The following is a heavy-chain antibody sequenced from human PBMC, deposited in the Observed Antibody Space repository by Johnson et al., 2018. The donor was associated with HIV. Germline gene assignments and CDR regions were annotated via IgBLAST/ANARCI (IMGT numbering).Heavy chain of an antibody. Sequence: QVQLVESGGGLVQPGRSLRLSCVASGFIFDDYAMHWVRHAPGKGLEWVAFIRCYGSNKYYADSVQGRFNIYRDNPKHTLYLQMDSRRIEDTAVYYRAVLTTGGLRVGNLDIWGQGTMVTVSS. CDR3: AVLTTGGLRVGNLDI. CDR2: IRCYGSNK. CDR1: GFIFDDYA. V-gene: IGHV3-30*02. J-gene: IGHJ3*02. D-gene: IGHD1-1*01.